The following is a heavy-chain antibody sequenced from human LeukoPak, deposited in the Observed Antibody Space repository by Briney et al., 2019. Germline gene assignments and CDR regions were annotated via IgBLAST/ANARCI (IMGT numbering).Heavy chain of an antibody. CDR3: ARAEGAVRYFDWSFFDY. J-gene: IGHJ4*02. CDR1: GYTFTGYY. D-gene: IGHD3-9*01. V-gene: IGHV1-2*02. Sequence: VSVKVSCKASGYTFTGYYMHWVRQAPGQGLEWMGWINPNSGGTNYAQKFQGRVTMTRDTSISTAYMELSRLRSDDTAVYYCARAEGAVRYFDWSFFDYWGQGTLVTVSS. CDR2: INPNSGGT.